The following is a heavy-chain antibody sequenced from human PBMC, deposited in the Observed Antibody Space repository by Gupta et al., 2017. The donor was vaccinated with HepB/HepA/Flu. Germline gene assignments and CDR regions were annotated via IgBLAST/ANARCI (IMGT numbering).Heavy chain of an antibody. Sequence: EVQLVESGGGVVQPGGSLRLSCAASGFTFDDYAMHWIRQAPGKGLEWVSLISGDGGSTYYADSVKGRFTISRDNSKNSLYLQMNSLRTEDTALYYCAKPPSYYYYYYGMDVWGQGTTVTVSS. CDR1: GFTFDDYA. J-gene: IGHJ6*02. CDR2: ISGDGGST. V-gene: IGHV3-43*02. CDR3: AKPPSYYYYYYGMDV.